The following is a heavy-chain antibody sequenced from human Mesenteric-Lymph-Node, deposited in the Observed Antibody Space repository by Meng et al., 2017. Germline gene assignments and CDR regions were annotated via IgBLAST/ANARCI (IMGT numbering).Heavy chain of an antibody. J-gene: IGHJ4*02. CDR2: IYTSGST. CDR1: GGSISSYF. CDR3: ARGLKSSSAFDY. Sequence: SETLSLTCTVSGGSISSYFWSWIRQPAGKGLEWIGRIYTSGSTNYNPSLKSRVTISIDTSKNQFSLKLSSVTAADTAVYYCARGLKSSSAFDYWGQGTLVTVSS. V-gene: IGHV4-4*07.